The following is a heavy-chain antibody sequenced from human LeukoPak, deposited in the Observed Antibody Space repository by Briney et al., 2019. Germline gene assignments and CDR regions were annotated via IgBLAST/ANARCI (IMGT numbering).Heavy chain of an antibody. J-gene: IGHJ4*02. CDR3: ARDGDYGDFDY. V-gene: IGHV4-30-4*01. Sequence: SETLSLTCTVSGGSISSGDYYWSWIRQPPGKGLEWIGYIYYSGSTYYNPSLKSRVTISVDTSKNQFSLKLSSVTAADTAVYYCARDGDYGDFDYWGQGTLVTVFS. CDR2: IYYSGST. D-gene: IGHD4-17*01. CDR1: GGSISSGDYY.